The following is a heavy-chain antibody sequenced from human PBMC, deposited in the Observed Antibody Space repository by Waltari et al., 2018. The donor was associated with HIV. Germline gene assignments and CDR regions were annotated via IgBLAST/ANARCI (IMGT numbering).Heavy chain of an antibody. D-gene: IGHD1-26*01. CDR3: ARGVGSAYYFDH. CDR2: SNTEGSGT. Sequence: EVQLVESGGGLVQPGGSLRLSCTASGFTFSSYWMHWVSQAPGKWLVWCSVSNTEGSGTNYADSVKGRFTISRDNAKNTLYLQMNSLRAEETSVYYCARGVGSAYYFDHWGQGTLVTVSS. J-gene: IGHJ4*02. V-gene: IGHV3-74*01. CDR1: GFTFSSYW.